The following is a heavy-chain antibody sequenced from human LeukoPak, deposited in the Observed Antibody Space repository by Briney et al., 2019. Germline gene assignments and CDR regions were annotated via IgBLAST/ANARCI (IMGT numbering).Heavy chain of an antibody. CDR1: GFTFSSYN. D-gene: IGHD2-2*01. V-gene: IGHV3-21*01. J-gene: IGHJ4*02. Sequence: PGGSLRLSCAASGFTFSSYNMNWVRQAPGKGLEWVSSISSSSSYIYYADSVKGRFTISRDNAKNSLYLQMNSLRAEDTAVYYCARDVAIGVVVPAAMGYWGQGTLVTVSS. CDR2: ISSSSSYI. CDR3: ARDVAIGVVVPAAMGY.